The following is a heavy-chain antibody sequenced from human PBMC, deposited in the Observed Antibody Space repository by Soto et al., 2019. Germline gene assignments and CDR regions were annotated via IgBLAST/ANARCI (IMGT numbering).Heavy chain of an antibody. V-gene: IGHV3-30*03. J-gene: IGHJ4*02. D-gene: IGHD2-15*01. CDR1: GFTFSSYG. CDR2: ISYDGSNK. Sequence: GGSLRLSCAASGFTFSSYGMHWVRQAPGKGLEWVAVISYDGSNKYYADSVKGRFTISRDNSKNTLYLQMNSLRAEDTAVYYCATEGIVVVVAATRQPNDYWGQGTLVTVSS. CDR3: ATEGIVVVVAATRQPNDY.